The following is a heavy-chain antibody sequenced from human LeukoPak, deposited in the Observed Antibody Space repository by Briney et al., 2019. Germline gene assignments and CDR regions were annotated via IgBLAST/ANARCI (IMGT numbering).Heavy chain of an antibody. CDR3: ARTRGVSSGYYYF. D-gene: IGHD3-22*01. J-gene: IGHJ4*02. CDR1: GFSFSSYW. CDR2: IKQDGSEK. Sequence: GGSLRLSCAASGFSFSSYWMSWVRQAPGKGLEWVANIKQDGSEKYYVDSAKGRFTISRDNAKNSLFLQMNSLRAEDTAMYYCARTRGVSSGYYYFGGQGTLVTVSS. V-gene: IGHV3-7*01.